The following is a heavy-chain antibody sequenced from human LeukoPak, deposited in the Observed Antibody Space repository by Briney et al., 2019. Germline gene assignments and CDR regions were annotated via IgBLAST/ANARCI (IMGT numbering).Heavy chain of an antibody. Sequence: GGSLRLSCAASGFTFSSYSMSWVRQAPGKGLEWVANIKQDGSETYYVDSLEGRFTISRDNAKNSLYLQMNSLRAEDTAVYYCARGYGDYVFIYYGMDVWGQGTTVTVSS. CDR1: GFTFSSYS. D-gene: IGHD4-17*01. V-gene: IGHV3-7*03. CDR3: ARGYGDYVFIYYGMDV. J-gene: IGHJ6*02. CDR2: IKQDGSET.